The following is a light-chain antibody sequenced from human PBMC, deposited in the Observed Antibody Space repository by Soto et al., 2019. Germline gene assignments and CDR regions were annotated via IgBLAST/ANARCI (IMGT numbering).Light chain of an antibody. CDR2: AAS. Sequence: DVQMTQSPSSLSASVGDRGTITCRASQSIASYLNWYQQRPGKAPKLLIYAASNLESGVPSRFSGSGSETDFTLTISSMQPADFATYYCQETYRSPVTFGQGPRWIS. J-gene: IGKJ2*01. CDR1: QSIASY. CDR3: QETYRSPVT. V-gene: IGKV1-39*01.